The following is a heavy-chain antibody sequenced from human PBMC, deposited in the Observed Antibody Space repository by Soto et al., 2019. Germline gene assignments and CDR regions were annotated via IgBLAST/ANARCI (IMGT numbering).Heavy chain of an antibody. D-gene: IGHD6-19*01. V-gene: IGHV2-26*01. J-gene: IGHJ4*02. CDR3: ARISKAPVLIAVAGTFDY. Sequence: QVTLKESGPVLVKPTETLTLTCTVSGFSLSNARMGVSWIRQPPGKALEWLAHIFSNDEKSYCTSLTSRLTIAKXTXXXQXXLTMTNMDPVDTATYYCARISKAPVLIAVAGTFDYWGQGTLVTVSS. CDR1: GFSLSNARMG. CDR2: IFSNDEK.